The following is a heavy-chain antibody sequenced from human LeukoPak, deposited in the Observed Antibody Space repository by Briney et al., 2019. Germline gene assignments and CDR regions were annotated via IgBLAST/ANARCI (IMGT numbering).Heavy chain of an antibody. CDR3: ARFDYSNSAGFDH. CDR1: GYSISSGYY. Sequence: SETLSLTCTVSGYSISSGYYWGWIRQPPGKGLEWIGSIYHSGSTYYNPSLKSRVTISVDTSKNQFSLKLSSVTAADTAVYYCARFDYSNSAGFDHWGQGTLVTVSS. CDR2: IYHSGST. J-gene: IGHJ4*02. D-gene: IGHD4-11*01. V-gene: IGHV4-38-2*02.